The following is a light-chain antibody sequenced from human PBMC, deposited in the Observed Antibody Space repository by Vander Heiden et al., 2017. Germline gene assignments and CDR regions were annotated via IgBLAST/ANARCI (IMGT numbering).Light chain of an antibody. J-gene: IGKJ1*01. CDR2: AAS. V-gene: IGKV1-39*01. CDR1: QSISSY. Sequence: GDRVTITCRASQSISSYLNWYQQKPGKAPKLLIYAASSLQSGVPSRFSGSGSGTDFTLTISSLQPEDFATYYCQQCYSTSWTFGQGTKVXIK. CDR3: QQCYSTSWT.